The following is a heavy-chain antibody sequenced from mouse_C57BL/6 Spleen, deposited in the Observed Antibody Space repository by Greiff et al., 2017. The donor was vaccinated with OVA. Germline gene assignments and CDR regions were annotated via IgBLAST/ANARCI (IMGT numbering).Heavy chain of an antibody. Sequence: VQLKESGPSLVRPSQTLSLTCTVTGFSINSDCYWIWIRQFPGNKLEYIGYTFYSGITYYNPSLESRTYITRDTSKNQFSLKLSSVTTEDTATYDCARADGYYWYFDVWGTGTTVTVSS. CDR2: TFYSGIT. J-gene: IGHJ1*03. CDR3: ARADGYYWYFDV. D-gene: IGHD2-3*01. V-gene: IGHV3-3*01. CDR1: GFSINSDCY.